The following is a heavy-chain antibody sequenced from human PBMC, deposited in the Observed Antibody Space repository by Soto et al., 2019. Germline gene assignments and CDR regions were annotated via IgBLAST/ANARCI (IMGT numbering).Heavy chain of an antibody. Sequence: QVQLVQSGAEVKKPGASVKVSCKASGYTFTSYAMHWVRQAPGQRLEWMGWINAGNGNTKYSQKFQGRVTITRDTSASTAYMELCSLRSDDTAVYYCARVCSGGSCYSTWGQGTLVTVSS. D-gene: IGHD2-15*01. CDR3: ARVCSGGSCYST. CDR1: GYTFTSYA. J-gene: IGHJ5*02. V-gene: IGHV1-3*01. CDR2: INAGNGNT.